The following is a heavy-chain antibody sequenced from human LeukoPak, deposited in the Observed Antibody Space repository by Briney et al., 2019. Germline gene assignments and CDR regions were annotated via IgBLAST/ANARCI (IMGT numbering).Heavy chain of an antibody. D-gene: IGHD3-10*01. J-gene: IGHJ4*02. Sequence: SETLSLTCSVSGDSITSSNWWNWVRQPPGKGLEWIGEIYHSETTNYSPSLKSRVSISIDKSKNQFSLRLTSVTAADTAVYFCARGFGELLYWGQGTLVTVSS. CDR2: IYHSETT. V-gene: IGHV4-4*02. CDR3: ARGFGELLY. CDR1: GDSITSSNW.